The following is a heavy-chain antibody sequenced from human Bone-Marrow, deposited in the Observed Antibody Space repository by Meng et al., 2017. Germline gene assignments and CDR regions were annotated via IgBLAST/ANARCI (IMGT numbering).Heavy chain of an antibody. CDR1: GGSFSGNS. V-gene: IGHV4-34*01. Sequence: QVQLQQCGEGLLKPSETRSLTCAVYGGSFSGNSWSWIRQPPGKGLEWIGEINQSGSAKYNPSLKSRVTMSADSSKKQFSLKMSSMTAADTAVYYCARRGGSGHYSPWGQGTLVTVSS. CDR3: ARRGGSGHYSP. J-gene: IGHJ5*02. CDR2: INQSGSA. D-gene: IGHD3-10*01.